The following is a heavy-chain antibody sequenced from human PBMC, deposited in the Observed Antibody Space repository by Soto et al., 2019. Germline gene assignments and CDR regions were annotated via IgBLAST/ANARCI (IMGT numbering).Heavy chain of an antibody. V-gene: IGHV3-53*04. CDR3: ARVTEQRGWTNYDFWSGYYRVPYYMDV. J-gene: IGHJ6*03. CDR2: IYSGGST. D-gene: IGHD3-3*01. Sequence: GGSLRLSCAASGFTVSSNYMSWVRQAPGKGLEWVSVIYSGGSTYYADSVKGRFTISRHNSKNTLYLQMNSLRAEDTAVYYCARVTEQRGWTNYDFWSGYYRVPYYMDVWGKGTTVTVSS. CDR1: GFTVSSNY.